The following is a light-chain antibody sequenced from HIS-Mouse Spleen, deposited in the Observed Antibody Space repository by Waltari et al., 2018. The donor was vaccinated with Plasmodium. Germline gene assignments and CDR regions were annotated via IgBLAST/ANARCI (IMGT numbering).Light chain of an antibody. CDR2: GAS. CDR3: QQYGSSPYT. CDR1: QSVSSSY. V-gene: IGKV3-20*01. J-gene: IGKJ2*01. Sequence: EIVLTQSPGTLSLSPGERATLSCRASQSVSSSYLAWDQQKPGQAPRLLTYGASSRATGIPDRFSGSGSVTDFTLTISRLEPEDFAVYYCQQYGSSPYTFGQGTKLEIK.